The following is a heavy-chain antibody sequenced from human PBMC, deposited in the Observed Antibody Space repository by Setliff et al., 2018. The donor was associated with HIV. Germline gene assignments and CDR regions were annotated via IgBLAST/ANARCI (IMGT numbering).Heavy chain of an antibody. CDR1: GYTFTNYY. V-gene: IGHV1-46*01. CDR2: INPSGGST. J-gene: IGHJ4*02. CDR3: ARGSSALIMREFYDFWSATRDAWDY. Sequence: ASVKVSCKASGYTFTNYYMHWVRQAPGQGLEWTGIINPSGGSTSYQQIFQGRVTMTRDTSTSTVYMELSSLRSEDTAVYYCARGSSALIMREFYDFWSATRDAWDYWGQGTLVTVSS. D-gene: IGHD3-3*01.